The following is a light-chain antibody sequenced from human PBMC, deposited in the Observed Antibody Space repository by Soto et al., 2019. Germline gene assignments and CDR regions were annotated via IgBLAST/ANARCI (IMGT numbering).Light chain of an antibody. J-gene: IGKJ5*01. V-gene: IGKV3-20*01. CDR2: GAS. Sequence: EILLTQSPGTLSLSPGERATLSCRASQTISGNYLAWYQQKPGQAPRLLIYGASNRATGIPERFTGSGSGTDFTLTIRRLETQESAMYYCQQYVISVTFGQGTRLEIK. CDR3: QQYVISVT. CDR1: QTISGNY.